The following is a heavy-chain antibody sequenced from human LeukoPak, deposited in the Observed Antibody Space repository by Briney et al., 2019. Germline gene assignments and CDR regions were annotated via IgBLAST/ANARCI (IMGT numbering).Heavy chain of an antibody. CDR3: ASHSSGIDY. J-gene: IGHJ4*02. V-gene: IGHV3-30*04. CDR1: GFTFSSYA. CDR2: ISYDGSNK. D-gene: IGHD6-19*01. Sequence: GGSLRLSCAASGFTFSSYAMRWVRQAPGKGLEWVAVISYDGSNKYYADSVKGRFTISRDNSKNTLYLQMNSLRAEDTAVYYCASHSSGIDYWGQGTLVTVFS.